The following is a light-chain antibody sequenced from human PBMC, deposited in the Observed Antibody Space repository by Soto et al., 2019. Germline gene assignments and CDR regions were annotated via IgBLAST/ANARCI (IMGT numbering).Light chain of an antibody. CDR2: GAS. CDR3: QQYHTWPIT. V-gene: IGKV3-15*01. CDR1: ESVAS. J-gene: IGKJ4*01. Sequence: EIFLTQSPGTLSLSPGEGTTLSCRASESVASLAWYRQKPGQAPRLLIYGASTGATGIPARFSGSGSGTEFTLTISSLQSEDCAIYYCQQYHTWPITFGGGTKVDIK.